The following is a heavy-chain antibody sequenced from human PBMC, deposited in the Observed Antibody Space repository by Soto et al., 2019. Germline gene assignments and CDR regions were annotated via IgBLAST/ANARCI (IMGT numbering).Heavy chain of an antibody. CDR2: IWYDGSNK. J-gene: IGHJ3*02. V-gene: IGHV3-33*01. D-gene: IGHD4-17*01. Sequence: QVQLVESGGGVVQPGRSLRLSCAASGFTFSSYGMHWVRQAPGKGLEWVAVIWYDGSNKYYADSVKGRFTISTDNSKNTLYLQMNSLRAEDTAVYYCARERGTVGDAFAIWGQGTMVTVSS. CDR1: GFTFSSYG. CDR3: ARERGTVGDAFAI.